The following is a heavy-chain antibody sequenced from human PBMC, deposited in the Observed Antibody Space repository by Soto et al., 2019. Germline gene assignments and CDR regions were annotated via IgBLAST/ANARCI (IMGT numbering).Heavy chain of an antibody. Sequence: QVQLVQSGTAVKTPGASVKVSCKTSGYTFTAYYVHWVRHAPGQGLEWMGRINPNTGVTLYSRRFQDRVTMTTNTSISTAFMDLSRLTSDDTALYYCARDYFGSGIETDFWGQGTLVTVSS. J-gene: IGHJ4*02. D-gene: IGHD3-10*01. V-gene: IGHV1-2*06. CDR3: ARDYFGSGIETDF. CDR1: GYTFTAYY. CDR2: INPNTGVT.